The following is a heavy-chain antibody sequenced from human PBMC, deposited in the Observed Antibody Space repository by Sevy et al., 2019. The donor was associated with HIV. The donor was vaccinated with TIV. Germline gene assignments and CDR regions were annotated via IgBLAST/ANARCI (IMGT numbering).Heavy chain of an antibody. Sequence: ASVTVSCKASGYTFTGYYMHWVRQAPGQGLAWMGWINPNSGGTNYAQKFQGRVTMTRDKSIRTAYMELSRLSSDDTAVYYCAGDLGATTDHYAFDIWGQGTMVTVSS. D-gene: IGHD1-26*01. V-gene: IGHV1-2*02. CDR2: INPNSGGT. J-gene: IGHJ3*02. CDR1: GYTFTGYY. CDR3: AGDLGATTDHYAFDI.